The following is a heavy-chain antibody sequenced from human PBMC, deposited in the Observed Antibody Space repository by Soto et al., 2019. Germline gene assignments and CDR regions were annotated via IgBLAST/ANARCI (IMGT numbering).Heavy chain of an antibody. D-gene: IGHD4-4*01. CDR1: GFTFSSYW. J-gene: IGHJ3*02. V-gene: IGHV3-7*01. CDR2: IKQYGSEK. CDR3: AMQVTGDDAFDI. Sequence: GGSLRLSCAASGFTFSSYWMSWVRQAPGKGLEWVANIKQYGSEKYYVDSVKGRFTISRDNAKNSLYLQMNSLRAEDAAVYYWAMQVTGDDAFDIWGQGTMVTVSS.